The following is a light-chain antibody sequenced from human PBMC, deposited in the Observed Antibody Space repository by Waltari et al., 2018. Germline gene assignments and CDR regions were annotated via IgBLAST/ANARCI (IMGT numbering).Light chain of an antibody. CDR3: ASWDDSLNAWL. Sequence: QSELTQPPSESGAPGQRVTISCSGLNSNIGTNYVHWYQQIPGTAPKLVIYRNDQWPLGVPYRFSASKSGTSASLAISGLRSEDEADYYCASWDDSLNAWLFGGGTKLTVL. CDR1: NSNIGTNY. V-gene: IGLV1-47*01. J-gene: IGLJ3*02. CDR2: RND.